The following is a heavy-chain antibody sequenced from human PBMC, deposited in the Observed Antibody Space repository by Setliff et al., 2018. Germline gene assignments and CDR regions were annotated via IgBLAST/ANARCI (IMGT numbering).Heavy chain of an antibody. CDR3: AAAELGYSYGSGSLKGFDP. Sequence: SVKVSCKASGGTFSSYAISWVRQAPGQGLEWMGGIIPILGIANYAQKFQGRVTITADKSTSTAYMELSSLRSEDTAVYYCAAAELGYSYGSGSLKGFDPWGQGTLVTVSS. CDR1: GGTFSSYA. J-gene: IGHJ5*02. D-gene: IGHD3-10*01. V-gene: IGHV1-69*10. CDR2: IIPILGIA.